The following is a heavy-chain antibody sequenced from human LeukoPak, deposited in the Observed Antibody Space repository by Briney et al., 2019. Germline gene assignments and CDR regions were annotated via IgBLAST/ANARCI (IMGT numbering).Heavy chain of an antibody. D-gene: IGHD4-11*01. CDR1: GFTFSSYA. CDR3: AKGGTVTGYY. J-gene: IGHJ4*02. V-gene: IGHV3-23*01. CDR2: VCSSGDNT. Sequence: GGSLRLSCAASGFTFSSYAMGWVRKAPGKGLEWVSSVCSSGDNTYYADSVKGRFTISRDNSKNRLSLQMNSLKSEDTAVYYCAKGGTVTGYYWGQGTLVTVSS.